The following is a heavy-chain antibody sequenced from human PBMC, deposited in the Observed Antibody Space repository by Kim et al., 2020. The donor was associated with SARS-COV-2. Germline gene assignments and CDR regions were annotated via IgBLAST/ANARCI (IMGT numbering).Heavy chain of an antibody. D-gene: IGHD3-10*01. V-gene: IGHV3-9*01. Sequence: VKGRFTISRDNAKNSLYLQVSSLRAEDAALYYCAEDHGSGSYYYDGMDVWGQGTTVTVSS. J-gene: IGHJ6*02. CDR3: AEDHGSGSYYYDGMDV.